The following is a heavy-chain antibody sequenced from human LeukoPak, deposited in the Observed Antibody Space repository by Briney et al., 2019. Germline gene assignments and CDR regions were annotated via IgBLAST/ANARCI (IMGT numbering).Heavy chain of an antibody. CDR3: ARGRTYYYGSGIHYYYYMDV. V-gene: IGHV4-59*12. CDR1: GGSISSYY. J-gene: IGHJ6*03. Sequence: SETLSLICTVSGGSISSYYWSWIRQPPGKGLEWIGYIYYSGSTNYNPSLKSRVTISVDTSKNQFSLKLSSVTAADTAVYYCARGRTYYYGSGIHYYYYMDVWGKGTTVTVSS. CDR2: IYYSGST. D-gene: IGHD3-10*01.